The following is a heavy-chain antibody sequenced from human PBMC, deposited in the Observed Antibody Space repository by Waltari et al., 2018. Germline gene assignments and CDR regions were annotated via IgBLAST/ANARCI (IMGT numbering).Heavy chain of an antibody. V-gene: IGHV3-48*04. CDR3: AREGHIVVVPAAPFDY. CDR2: ISSSSSTI. J-gene: IGHJ4*02. Sequence: EVQLVESGGGLVQPGGSLRLSCAASGFTFSSYSMNWVRQAPGKGLEWVSYISSSSSTIYYADSVKGRFTISRDNAKNSLYLQMNSLRAEDTAVYYCAREGHIVVVPAAPFDYWGQGTLVTVSS. CDR1: GFTFSSYS. D-gene: IGHD2-2*01.